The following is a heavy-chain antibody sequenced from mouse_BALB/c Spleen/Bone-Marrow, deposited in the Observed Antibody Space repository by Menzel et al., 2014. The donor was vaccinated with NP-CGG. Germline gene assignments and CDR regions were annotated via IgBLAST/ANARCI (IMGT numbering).Heavy chain of an antibody. D-gene: IGHD4-1*01. CDR2: ISSGSSTI. CDR3: TRGGNWEDFDY. J-gene: IGHJ2*01. CDR1: GFTFSSFG. V-gene: IGHV5-17*02. Sequence: EVQLVESGGGLVQPGGSRKLSCAASGFTFSSFGMHWVRQAPEKGLDWVAYISSGSSTIFYADTVKGRFTISRDNPKNSLFLQMTSLRSEDTAIYYCTRGGNWEDFDYWGQGTTLTVSS.